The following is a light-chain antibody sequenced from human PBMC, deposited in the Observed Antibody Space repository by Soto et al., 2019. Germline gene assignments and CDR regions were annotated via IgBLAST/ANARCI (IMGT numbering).Light chain of an antibody. V-gene: IGKV1-39*01. Sequence: DIPMTQSPSSLSASVGDRVTITCRASQSISDNLNWYQHKPGTAPNLLIYAASSLQSGVPSRFSGSGSGTDFTLTISSLQPEDFVTYHCQQFSAYPLTFGGGTKV. J-gene: IGKJ4*01. CDR1: QSISDN. CDR3: QQFSAYPLT. CDR2: AAS.